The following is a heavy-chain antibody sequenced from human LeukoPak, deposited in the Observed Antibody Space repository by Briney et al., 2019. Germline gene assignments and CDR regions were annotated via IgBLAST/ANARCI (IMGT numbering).Heavy chain of an antibody. J-gene: IGHJ4*02. CDR1: GFTFSSYA. V-gene: IGHV3-23*01. CDR3: AKGGYSSPVVNY. Sequence: GGSLRLSCAASGFTFSSYAMSWVRQAPGKGLEWVSAISGSGGSTYYADSVKGRLTISRDNSKNTLYLQMNSLRAEDTAVYYCAKGGYSSPVVNYWGQGTLVTVSS. CDR2: ISGSGGST. D-gene: IGHD6-13*01.